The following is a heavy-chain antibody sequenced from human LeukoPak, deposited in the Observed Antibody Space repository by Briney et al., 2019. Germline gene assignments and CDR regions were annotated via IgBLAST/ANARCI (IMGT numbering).Heavy chain of an antibody. J-gene: IGHJ4*02. Sequence: SQTLSLTCGISGDSVSSDTGAWNWIRQSPSRGLEWLGKTYYRSKWNNDYAVSVKDRITINPDTSKDQFSLQLNSVTPEDTAVYYCAREVFKYGRFYFGYWGQGTPVTVSS. D-gene: IGHD1-14*01. CDR1: GDSVSSDTGA. CDR3: AREVFKYGRFYFGY. V-gene: IGHV6-1*01. CDR2: TYYRSKWNN.